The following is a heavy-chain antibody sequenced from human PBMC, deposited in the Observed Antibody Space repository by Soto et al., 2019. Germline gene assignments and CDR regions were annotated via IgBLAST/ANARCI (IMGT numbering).Heavy chain of an antibody. CDR3: AKAPYSSSWYYFDY. CDR2: ISWNSGSI. J-gene: IGHJ4*02. CDR1: GFTFDDYA. V-gene: IGHV3-9*01. D-gene: IGHD6-13*01. Sequence: HPGGSLRLSCAASGFTFDDYAMHWVRQAPGKGLEWVSGISWNSGSIGYADSVKGRFTISRDNAKNSLYLQMNSLRAEDTALYYCAKAPYSSSWYYFDYWGQGTLVTVSS.